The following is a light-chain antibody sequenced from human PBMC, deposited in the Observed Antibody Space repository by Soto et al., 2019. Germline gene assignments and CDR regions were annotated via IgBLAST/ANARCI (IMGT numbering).Light chain of an antibody. Sequence: DIHMTQSPSSLSASLGDTVTITCRASQSISVSLSWYQQKPGKAPNLLIYDASTLQGGVPSRFSGSGSGTEFTLTGTSHQPEDFATYCWQQDGKYSTFGQGTKVDIK. V-gene: IGKV1-5*01. J-gene: IGKJ1*01. CDR3: QQDGKYST. CDR2: DAS. CDR1: QSISVS.